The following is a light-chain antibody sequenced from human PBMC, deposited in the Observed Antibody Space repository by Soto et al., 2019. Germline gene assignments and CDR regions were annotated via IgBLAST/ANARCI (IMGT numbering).Light chain of an antibody. CDR1: SGNIGAGYD. Sequence: QSVLAQPPSVSGAPGQRVTISCTGSSGNIGAGYDVHWYQQLPGTAPRLLIYGDINRASGVPDRFSGSKSGTSASLAITGLQAEDEADYHCSSYTTGSTLPWVFGTGTKVTVL. CDR3: SSYTTGSTLPWV. V-gene: IGLV1-40*01. J-gene: IGLJ1*01. CDR2: GDI.